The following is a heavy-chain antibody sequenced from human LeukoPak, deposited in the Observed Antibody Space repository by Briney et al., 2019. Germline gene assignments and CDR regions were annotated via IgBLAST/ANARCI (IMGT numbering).Heavy chain of an antibody. CDR3: SSLEVSSSWRY. Sequence: SETLSLTCTVSGGSISSSSYYWGWIRRPPGKGLEWVGSIYYSGSTYYNPSLKSRVTISVDTSKNQFSLKLSSVTAADTAVYYCSSLEVSSSWRYWGQGTLVTVSS. J-gene: IGHJ4*02. D-gene: IGHD6-13*01. CDR2: IYYSGST. CDR1: GGSISSSSYY. V-gene: IGHV4-39*07.